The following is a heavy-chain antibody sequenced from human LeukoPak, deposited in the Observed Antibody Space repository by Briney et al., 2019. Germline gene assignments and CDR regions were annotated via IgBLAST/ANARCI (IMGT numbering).Heavy chain of an antibody. CDR3: GNLDTPMGY. CDR1: GFTFSNYA. D-gene: IGHD5-18*01. Sequence: GGSLRLSCAASGFTFSNYAMSWVRQAPGKGLVWVSRINSDGSSTSYADSVKGRFTISRDNAKNTLYLQMNSLRAEDTAVYYCGNLDTPMGYWGQGTLVTVSS. CDR2: INSDGSST. J-gene: IGHJ4*02. V-gene: IGHV3-74*01.